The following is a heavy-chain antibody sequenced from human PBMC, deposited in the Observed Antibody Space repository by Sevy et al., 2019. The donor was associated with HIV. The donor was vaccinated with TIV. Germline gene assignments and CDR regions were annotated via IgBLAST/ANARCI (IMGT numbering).Heavy chain of an antibody. Sequence: SGPTLVKPTQTLTLTCTFSGFSLSTSGVGVGWIRQPPGKALEWLALIYWNDDKRYSPSLKSRLTITKDTSKNQVVLTMTNMDPVDTATYYCAHRRPVAALFDYWGQGTLVTVSS. CDR3: AHRRPVAALFDY. J-gene: IGHJ4*02. D-gene: IGHD2-15*01. CDR2: IYWNDDK. V-gene: IGHV2-5*01. CDR1: GFSLSTSGVG.